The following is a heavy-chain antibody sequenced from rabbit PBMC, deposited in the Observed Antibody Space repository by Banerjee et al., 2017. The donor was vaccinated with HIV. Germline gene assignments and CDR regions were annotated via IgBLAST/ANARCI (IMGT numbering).Heavy chain of an antibody. Sequence: QSLEESGGDLVKPGASLTLTCTASGIDFSSRYYMCWVRQAPGKGLEWIGCIYIGDDNKYYASWAKGRFTISKISSTTVTLQMTSLTAADTATYYCARWDVGSDYLRLWGPGTLVTVS. V-gene: IGHV1S40*01. CDR1: GIDFSSRYY. J-gene: IGHJ6*01. D-gene: IGHD1-1*01. CDR3: ARWDVGSDYLRL. CDR2: IYIGDDNK.